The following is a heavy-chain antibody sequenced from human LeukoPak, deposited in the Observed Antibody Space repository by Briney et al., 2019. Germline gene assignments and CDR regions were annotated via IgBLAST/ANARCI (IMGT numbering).Heavy chain of an antibody. Sequence: ASVKVSCXASGYTLTAYYIYWVRRAPGQGLVWMGRINPNSGGTDYAQNFQGRVTMTRDTSISTAYMELSRLRSDDTAVYYCARGYCSGGTCYLVENWLDPWGQGTLVTVSS. J-gene: IGHJ5*02. CDR2: INPNSGGT. D-gene: IGHD2-15*01. CDR1: GYTLTAYY. V-gene: IGHV1-2*06. CDR3: ARGYCSGGTCYLVENWLDP.